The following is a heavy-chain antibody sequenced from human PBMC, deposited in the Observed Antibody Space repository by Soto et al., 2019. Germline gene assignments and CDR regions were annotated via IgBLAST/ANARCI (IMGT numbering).Heavy chain of an antibody. CDR1: GGTFGNSA. D-gene: IGHD6-13*01. J-gene: IGHJ6*02. Sequence: SVKVSCKASGGTFGNSAISWVRQAPGQGLEWMGGIIPIFSTPDYAQKFQGRVTITADESTSTAYMELTSLRSEDTAVYYCARGWKQQLGGDYYYYYYGMDVWGQGTTVTVSS. V-gene: IGHV1-69*13. CDR2: IIPIFSTP. CDR3: ARGWKQQLGGDYYYYYYGMDV.